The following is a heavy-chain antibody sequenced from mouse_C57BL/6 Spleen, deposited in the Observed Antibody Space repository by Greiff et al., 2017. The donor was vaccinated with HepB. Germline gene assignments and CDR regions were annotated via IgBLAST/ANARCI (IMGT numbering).Heavy chain of an antibody. V-gene: IGHV2-6-1*01. CDR1: GFSLTSYG. CDR2: IWSDGST. D-gene: IGHD4-1*02. J-gene: IGHJ4*01. Sequence: QVQLQQSGPGLVAPSQSLSITCTVSGFSLTSYGVHWVRQPPGKGLEWLVVIWSDGSTTYNSALKSRLSISKDNSKSQVFLKMNSLQTDDTAMYYCARHFQLGRNAMDYWGQGTSVTVSS. CDR3: ARHFQLGRNAMDY.